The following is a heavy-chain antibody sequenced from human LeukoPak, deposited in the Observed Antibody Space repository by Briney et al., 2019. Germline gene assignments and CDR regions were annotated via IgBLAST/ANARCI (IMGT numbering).Heavy chain of an antibody. CDR3: ASLPKSGQRYYFDY. D-gene: IGHD2-15*01. CDR1: GGSISSYY. Sequence: SETLSLTCTVSGGSISSYYWSWIRQPPGKGLEWIGYIYYSGSTYYNPSLKSRVTISVDTSKNQFSLKLSSVTAADTAVYYCASLPKSGQRYYFDYWGQGTLVTVSS. V-gene: IGHV4-59*08. J-gene: IGHJ4*02. CDR2: IYYSGST.